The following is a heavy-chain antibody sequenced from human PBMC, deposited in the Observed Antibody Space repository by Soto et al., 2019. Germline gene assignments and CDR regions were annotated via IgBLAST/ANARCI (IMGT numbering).Heavy chain of an antibody. Sequence: SETLSLTCTVSGGSISSGDSYWSWNRQPPGKGLEWIGYIYYSGGTYYNPSLKSRVTISLDTSKNQFSLKLSSVTAADTAVYYCARGKQTSSGWFGGLLGWFDPWGQGTLVTVSS. CDR1: GGSISSGDSY. V-gene: IGHV4-30-4*01. CDR2: IYYSGGT. J-gene: IGHJ5*02. D-gene: IGHD3-10*01. CDR3: ARGKQTSSGWFGGLLGWFDP.